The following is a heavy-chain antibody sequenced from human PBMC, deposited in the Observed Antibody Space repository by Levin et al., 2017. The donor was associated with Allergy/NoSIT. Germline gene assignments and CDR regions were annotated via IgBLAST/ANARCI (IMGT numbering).Heavy chain of an antibody. CDR2: INHSGST. CDR1: GGSFSGYY. J-gene: IGHJ4*02. D-gene: IGHD1-14*01. Sequence: SETLSLTCAVYGGSFSGYYWSWIRQPPGKGLEWIGEINHSGSTNYNPSLKSRVTISVDTSKNQFSLKLSSVTAADTAVDYCARRNTPFDYWGQGTLVTVSS. CDR3: ARRNTPFDY. V-gene: IGHV4-34*01.